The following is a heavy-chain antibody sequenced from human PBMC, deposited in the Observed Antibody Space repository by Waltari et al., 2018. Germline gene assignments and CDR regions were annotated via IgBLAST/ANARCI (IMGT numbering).Heavy chain of an antibody. CDR2: IRYDGSNK. CDR1: GFTLSSYG. Sequence: QVQLGESGGGVVQPGGSMRLPCAASGFTLSSYGLPWGRQAPGKGLEWVAFIRYDGSNKYYADSVKGRFTISRDNSKNTLYLQMNSLRAEDTAVYYCAKDSARDMYYFDYWGQGTLVTVSS. V-gene: IGHV3-30*02. CDR3: AKDSARDMYYFDY. J-gene: IGHJ4*02.